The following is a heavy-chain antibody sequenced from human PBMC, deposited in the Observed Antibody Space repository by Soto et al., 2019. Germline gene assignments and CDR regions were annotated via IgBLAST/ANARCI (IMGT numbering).Heavy chain of an antibody. J-gene: IGHJ3*02. CDR2: IVVGSGNT. CDR3: AASRGYCGGDCPNAFDI. Sequence: SVKVSCKASGFTFTSSSVQWVRQSRGQRLEWIGWIVVGSGNTNYAQKFQERVTITRDMSTSTAYMELSSLRSEDTAVYYCAASRGYCGGDCPNAFDIWGQGTMVT. V-gene: IGHV1-58*01. CDR1: GFTFTSSS. D-gene: IGHD2-21*02.